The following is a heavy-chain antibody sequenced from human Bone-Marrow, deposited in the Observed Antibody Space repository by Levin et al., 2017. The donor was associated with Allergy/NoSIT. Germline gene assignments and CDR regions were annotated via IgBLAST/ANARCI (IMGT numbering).Heavy chain of an antibody. CDR3: ARDREAADGDYDTYLYYGMDV. V-gene: IGHV3-30*03. CDR1: GFTFSRYG. D-gene: IGHD4-17*01. CDR2: ISYDGGYK. J-gene: IGHJ6*02. Sequence: LSLTCAASGFTFSRYGVHWVRQAPGKGLEWLAIISYDGGYKDYVDSVKGRFTISRDNSKNTLYLQMNSLRVEDTAIYYCARDREAADGDYDTYLYYGMDVWGQGTTVTVSS.